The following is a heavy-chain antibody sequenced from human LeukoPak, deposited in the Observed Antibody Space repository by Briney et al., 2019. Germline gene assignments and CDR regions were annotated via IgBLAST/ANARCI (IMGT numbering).Heavy chain of an antibody. D-gene: IGHD6-13*01. V-gene: IGHV4-61*01. Sequence: PSETLSLTCTVSGGSVSSGSYYWSWIRQPPGKGLEWIGYIYYSGSTYYNPSLKSRVTISVDTSKNQFSLKLSSVTAADTAVYYCARVQTLAAAGNYYYGMDVWGQGTTVTVSS. J-gene: IGHJ6*02. CDR2: IYYSGST. CDR3: ARVQTLAAAGNYYYGMDV. CDR1: GGSVSSGSYY.